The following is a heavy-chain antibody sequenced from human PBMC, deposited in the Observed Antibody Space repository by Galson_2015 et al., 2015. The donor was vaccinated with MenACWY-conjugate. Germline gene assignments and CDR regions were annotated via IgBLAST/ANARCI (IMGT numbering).Heavy chain of an antibody. CDR3: AREWFGELSHDHYYFDY. CDR1: GFTFSSYW. V-gene: IGHV3-7*03. CDR2: IKQDGSEK. J-gene: IGHJ4*02. D-gene: IGHD3-10*01. Sequence: SLRLSCAASGFTFSSYWMSWVRQAPGKGLEWVANIKQDGSEKYYVDSVKGRFTISRDNAKNSLYLQMNSLRAEDTAVYYCAREWFGELSHDHYYFDYWGQGTLVTVSS.